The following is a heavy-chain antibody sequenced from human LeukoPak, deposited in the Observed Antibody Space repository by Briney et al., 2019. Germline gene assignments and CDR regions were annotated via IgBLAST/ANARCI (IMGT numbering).Heavy chain of an antibody. CDR2: IIPIFGTA. V-gene: IGHV1-69*05. CDR3: ARAETGLRFLEWFAY. D-gene: IGHD3-3*01. CDR1: GGTFSSYA. Sequence: VASVKVSCKASGGTFSSYAISLVRQAPGQGLEWMGGIIPIFGTANYAQKFQGRVTITTDESTSTAYMELSSLRSEDTAVYYCARAETGLRFLEWFAYWGQGTLVTVSS. J-gene: IGHJ4*02.